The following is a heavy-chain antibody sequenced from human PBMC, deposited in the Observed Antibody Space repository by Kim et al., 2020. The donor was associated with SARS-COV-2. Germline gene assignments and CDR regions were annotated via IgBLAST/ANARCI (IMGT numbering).Heavy chain of an antibody. Sequence: KSRATMSVDTTKNQFSLKLSSVTAADTAVYYCARGDDSSGYYYPGPAFDIWGQGTMVTVSS. J-gene: IGHJ3*02. D-gene: IGHD3-22*01. V-gene: IGHV4-4*06. CDR3: ARGDDSSGYYYPGPAFDI.